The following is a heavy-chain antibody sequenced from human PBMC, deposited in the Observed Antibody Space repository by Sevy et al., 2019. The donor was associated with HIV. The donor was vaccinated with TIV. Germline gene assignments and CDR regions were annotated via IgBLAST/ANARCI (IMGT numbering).Heavy chain of an antibody. Sequence: SETLSLTCTVSGGSISSHYWSWIRQPAGKGLERIGRIFASGSTTYNPSLKSRVSMSIDTSKKQFSLKLTSVTAADTAVYYCARVHGDYTYFDYWGQGTLVTVSS. CDR3: ARVHGDYTYFDY. D-gene: IGHD4-17*01. CDR1: GGSISSHY. CDR2: IFASGST. V-gene: IGHV4-4*07. J-gene: IGHJ4*02.